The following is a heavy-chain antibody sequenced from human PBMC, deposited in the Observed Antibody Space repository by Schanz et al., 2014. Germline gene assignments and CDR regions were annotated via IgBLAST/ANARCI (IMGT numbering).Heavy chain of an antibody. J-gene: IGHJ4*02. D-gene: IGHD3-3*01. CDR2: IKQDESER. V-gene: IGHV3-7*01. CDR1: GFSFSSYS. Sequence: EVQLVESGGGLVQPGGSLRLSCAVSGFSFSSYSMSWVRQAPGKGLEWVANIKQDESERSYVDSVKGRFTISRDNAKNSLYLQMNSLRAEDTAVYYCARDKGGYYPFDYWGQGTLVTVSS. CDR3: ARDKGGYYPFDY.